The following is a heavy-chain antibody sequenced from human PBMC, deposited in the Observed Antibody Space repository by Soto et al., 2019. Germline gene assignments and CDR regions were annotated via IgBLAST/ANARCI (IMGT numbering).Heavy chain of an antibody. CDR1: GGSISSGGYY. CDR3: ARVRGYSYGQYYFDY. Sequence: SETLSLTCTVSGGSISSGGYYWSWIRQHPGKGLEWIGYIYYSGSTYYNPSLKSRVTISVDTFKNQFSLKLSSVTAAYTALYYCARVRGYSYGQYYFDYWGQGTLVTVS. CDR2: IYYSGST. V-gene: IGHV4-31*03. D-gene: IGHD5-18*01. J-gene: IGHJ4*02.